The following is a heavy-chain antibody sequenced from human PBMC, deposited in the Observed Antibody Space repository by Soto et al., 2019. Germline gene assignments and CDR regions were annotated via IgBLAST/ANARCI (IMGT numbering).Heavy chain of an antibody. V-gene: IGHV3-74*01. J-gene: IGHJ5*02. CDR2: INSAGSST. Sequence: GGSLRLSCAASGFTFSSYWMHWVRQAPGKGLVWVSRINSAGSSTTYADSVKGRFTISRDNAKNTLYLQMNSLRAEDTAVYYCARDQPVAGPTTLFDPWGQGTLVTVSS. CDR3: ARDQPVAGPTTLFDP. D-gene: IGHD6-19*01. CDR1: GFTFSSYW.